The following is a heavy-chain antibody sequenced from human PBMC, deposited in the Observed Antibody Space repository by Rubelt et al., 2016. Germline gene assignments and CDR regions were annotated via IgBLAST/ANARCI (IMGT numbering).Heavy chain of an antibody. CDR2: IYYSGST. D-gene: IGHD3-9*01. Sequence: TVSGGSVSSGSYYWSWIRQPPGKGLEWIGYIYYSGSTNYNPSLKSRVTISVDTSKNQFSLKLSSVTAADTAVYYCASSYYDILTGYYSTFDYWGQGTLVTVSS. CDR3: ASSYYDILTGYYSTFDY. J-gene: IGHJ4*02. V-gene: IGHV4-61*01. CDR1: GGSVSSGSYY.